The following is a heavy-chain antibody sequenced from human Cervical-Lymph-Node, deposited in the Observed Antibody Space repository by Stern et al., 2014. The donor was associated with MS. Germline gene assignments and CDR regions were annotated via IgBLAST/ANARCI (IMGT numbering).Heavy chain of an antibody. CDR2: IYNNGST. CDR3: ARHRPAPRGYSGYDKYYFFTYGMDV. Sequence: QVQLQESGPGLVKPSETLSLTYTVPGGSTSSRGFYWGWIRQPPGKGLEWIGSIYNNGSTYDTPPLSLRVPMPLDPPKTRLPLGLMSVTAADTAVYYCARHRPAPRGYSGYDKYYFFTYGMDVWGQGTTVTASS. V-gene: IGHV4-39*01. CDR1: GGSTSSRGFY. D-gene: IGHD5-12*01. J-gene: IGHJ6*02.